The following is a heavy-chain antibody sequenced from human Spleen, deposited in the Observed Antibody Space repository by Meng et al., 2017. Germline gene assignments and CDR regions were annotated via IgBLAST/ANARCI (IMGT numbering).Heavy chain of an antibody. CDR3: ARGTGYSSSLDYFDY. D-gene: IGHD6-13*01. Sequence: SETLSLTCAVYGGSFSGYYWSWIRQPPGKGLEWIGSIYYSGSTYYNASLKSRVTISVDTSKNQFSLKLSTVTAADTALYYCARGTGYSSSLDYFDYWGQGTLVTVSS. CDR1: GGSFSGYY. J-gene: IGHJ4*02. V-gene: IGHV4-34*01. CDR2: IYYSGST.